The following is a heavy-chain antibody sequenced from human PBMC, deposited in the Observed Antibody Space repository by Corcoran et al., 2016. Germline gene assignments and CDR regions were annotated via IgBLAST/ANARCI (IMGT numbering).Heavy chain of an antibody. CDR1: GYSFTSYW. D-gene: IGHD3-22*01. Sequence: EVQLVQSGAEVKKPGESLKISCKGSGYSFTSYWIGWVRQMPGKGLEWMGIIYPGDSDTRYSPSFQGQVTISADKSISTAYLQWSSLKASDTAMYYCARRGPQYDYDSSGYYYAFDIWGQGTMVTVSS. J-gene: IGHJ3*02. V-gene: IGHV5-51*01. CDR3: ARRGPQYDYDSSGYYYAFDI. CDR2: IYPGDSDT.